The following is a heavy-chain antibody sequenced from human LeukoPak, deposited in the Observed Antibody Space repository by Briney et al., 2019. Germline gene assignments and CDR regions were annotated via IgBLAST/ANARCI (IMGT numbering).Heavy chain of an antibody. CDR1: GFTVSDNY. J-gene: IGHJ4*02. CDR3: AKIDNWNPAC. V-gene: IGHV3-66*02. D-gene: IGHD1-1*01. CDR2: IYSDETT. Sequence: GGSPRLSCAASGFTVSDNYMTWVRQAPGKGLEWVSLIYSDETTNYADSVKGRFTIFRDNSKNTLYLQMNSLRGEDTAVYYCAKIDNWNPACWGQGTLVTVSS.